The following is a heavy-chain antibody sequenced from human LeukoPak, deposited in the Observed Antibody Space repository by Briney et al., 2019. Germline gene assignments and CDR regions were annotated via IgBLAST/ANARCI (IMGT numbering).Heavy chain of an antibody. CDR1: GFTFSDFY. Sequence: GGSLRLSCAASGFTFSDFYMSWIRQAPGKGLEWVSYISSSGSTIYYADSAKGRFTISRDNAKNSLHLQMNSLRAEDTAVYYCAIVVAARQGTIDPWGQGTLVTISS. CDR2: ISSSGSTI. CDR3: AIVVAARQGTIDP. V-gene: IGHV3-11*01. J-gene: IGHJ5*02. D-gene: IGHD6-6*01.